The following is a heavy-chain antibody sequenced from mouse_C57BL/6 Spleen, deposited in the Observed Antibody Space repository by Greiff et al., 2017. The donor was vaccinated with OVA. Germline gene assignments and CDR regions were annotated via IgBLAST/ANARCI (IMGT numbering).Heavy chain of an antibody. V-gene: IGHV1-54*01. D-gene: IGHD1-1*01. J-gene: IGHJ1*03. CDR3: AFITTVVATRYFDV. CDR1: GYAFTNYL. CDR2: INPGSGGT. Sequence: QVQLQQSGAELVRPGTSVKVSCKASGYAFTNYLIEWVKQRPGQGLEWIGVINPGSGGTNYNEKFKGKATLTADKSSSTAYMQLSSLTSEDSAVYFCAFITTVVATRYFDVWGTGTTVTVSS.